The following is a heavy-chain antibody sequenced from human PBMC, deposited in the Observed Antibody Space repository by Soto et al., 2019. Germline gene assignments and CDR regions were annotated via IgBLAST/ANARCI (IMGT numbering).Heavy chain of an antibody. Sequence: QVQLVQSGAEVKKPGASVKVSCKASGYTFTGYYMHWVRQAPGQGLEWMGWIYPNSGGTNHAQKFQGRVTMTRGTSISTGYIELSRLRTDDTAVYYCVRGGGAAGRADRAQKNDYWGRGTLVTVSS. D-gene: IGHD6-13*01. V-gene: IGHV1-2*02. J-gene: IGHJ4*02. CDR1: GYTFTGYY. CDR3: VRGGGAAGRADRAQKNDY. CDR2: IYPNSGGT.